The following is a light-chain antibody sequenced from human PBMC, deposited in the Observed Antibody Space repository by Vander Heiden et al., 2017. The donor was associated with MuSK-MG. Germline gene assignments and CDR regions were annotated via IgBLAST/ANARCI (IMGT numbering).Light chain of an antibody. J-gene: IGKJ3*01. CDR1: QDISNY. CDR2: DAS. CDR3: QQYDNLPPGVT. V-gene: IGKV1-33*01. Sequence: DIHMTQSPSSLSASVGDRVTITCLASQDISNYLNWYQQNPGKAPKLLIYDASNLETGVAPRFSGSGSGTDFTFTISILQPEDIATYYCQQYDNLPPGVTFGHGTKVDIK.